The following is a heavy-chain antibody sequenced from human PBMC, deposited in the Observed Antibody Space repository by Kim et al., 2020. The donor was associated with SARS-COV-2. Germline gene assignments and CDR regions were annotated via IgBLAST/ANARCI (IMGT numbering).Heavy chain of an antibody. Sequence: GGSLRLSCVASGFTFSGYAMAWVRQPPAKGLEWVSVIDSYGGGIYYGDTVKGRFTVSRDNSKNTLYLQMNSLTAGDTAVYYCAKYYGARKRWFDSWGQGTLVTVSP. CDR3: AKYYGARKRWFDS. J-gene: IGHJ5*01. V-gene: IGHV3-23*03. CDR1: GFTFSGYA. CDR2: IDSYGGGI. D-gene: IGHD2-21*01.